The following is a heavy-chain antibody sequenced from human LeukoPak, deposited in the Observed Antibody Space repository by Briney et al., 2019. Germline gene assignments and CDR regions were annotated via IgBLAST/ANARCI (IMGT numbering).Heavy chain of an antibody. V-gene: IGHV4-59*08. CDR3: LTVDATMGVDY. Sequence: SETLSLTCTVSGASISSYHWSWIRQSPGRGLEWIGYTHYSGTTNYNPSLRSRLTMSVDTSKNQFSLKLTSVTAADTAVYYCLTVDATMGVDYWGQGTLVTVSS. CDR1: GASISSYH. J-gene: IGHJ4*02. D-gene: IGHD5-18*01. CDR2: THYSGTT.